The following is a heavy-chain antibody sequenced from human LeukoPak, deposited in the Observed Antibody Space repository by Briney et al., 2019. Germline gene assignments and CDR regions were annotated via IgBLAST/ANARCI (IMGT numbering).Heavy chain of an antibody. CDR3: AHPPGSDAFYFVY. J-gene: IGHJ4*02. V-gene: IGHV1-69*13. CDR1: GGTFSSYA. Sequence: ASVNVSCKASGGTFSSYAISWVRQAPGQGLEWMGGIIPIFGTANNAQNFQGTVTITAAESTSTVYMVLSSLRSEDTEVYIRAHPPGSDAFYFVYWGEGDLVTVSS. CDR2: IIPIFGTA. D-gene: IGHD3-16*01.